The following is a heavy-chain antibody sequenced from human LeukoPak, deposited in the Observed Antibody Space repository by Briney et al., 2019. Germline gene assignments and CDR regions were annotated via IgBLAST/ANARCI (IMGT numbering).Heavy chain of an antibody. D-gene: IGHD1-26*01. J-gene: IGHJ4*02. V-gene: IGHV1-18*01. CDR3: ARVDRSGSYYQRAPIDY. CDR1: GYTFTSYG. Sequence: ASVKVSCKASGYTFTSYGISWVRQAPGQGLGWMGWICAYNGNTNYAQKLQGRVTMTTDTSTSTAYMELRSLRSDDTAVYYCARVDRSGSYYQRAPIDYWGQGTLVTVSS. CDR2: ICAYNGNT.